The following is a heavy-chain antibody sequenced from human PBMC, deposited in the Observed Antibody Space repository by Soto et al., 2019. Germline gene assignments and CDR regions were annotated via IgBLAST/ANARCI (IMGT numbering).Heavy chain of an antibody. V-gene: IGHV1-69*01. D-gene: IGHD3-16*02. J-gene: IGHJ4*02. CDR2: IIPIFDTP. CDR1: GGTFNKYA. Sequence: QVQLVQSGAEVKQPGSAVKVSCKASGGTFNKYAMNWVRQAPGQGFEWMGGIIPIFDTPNYAQKFQGRVTITVDESKSTAYMDLSSLRFEDTAVYYCARSIGSGGVIGGFDYWGQGTLVTVSS. CDR3: ARSIGSGGVIGGFDY.